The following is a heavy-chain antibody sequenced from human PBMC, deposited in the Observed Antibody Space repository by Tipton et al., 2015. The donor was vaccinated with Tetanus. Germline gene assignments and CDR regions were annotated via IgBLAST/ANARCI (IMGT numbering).Heavy chain of an antibody. D-gene: IGHD6-19*01. CDR1: GIAFSSYW. Sequence: SLRLSCAASGIAFSSYWMHWVRQAPGKGLVWVSRINSDGGSTSYADSVKGRFTISRDNAKNTLYLQMNSLRAEDTAVYYCARDSSMAVADPILWYWGQGTLVTVSS. J-gene: IGHJ4*02. V-gene: IGHV3-74*01. CDR2: INSDGGST. CDR3: ARDSSMAVADPILWY.